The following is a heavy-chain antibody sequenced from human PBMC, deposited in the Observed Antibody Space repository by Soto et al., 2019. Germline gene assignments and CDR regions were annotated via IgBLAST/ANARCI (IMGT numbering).Heavy chain of an antibody. CDR3: ARVKAGEKLSIAPEFDY. D-gene: IGHD3-16*02. V-gene: IGHV1-69*13. CDR2: IIPIFGTA. J-gene: IGHJ4*02. CDR1: GGTFSSYA. Sequence: GASVKVSCKASGGTFSSYAISWVRQAPGQGLEWMGGIIPIFGTANYAQKFQGRVTITADESTSTAYMELSSLRSEDTAVYYCARVKAGEKLSIAPEFDYWGQGTLVTVSS.